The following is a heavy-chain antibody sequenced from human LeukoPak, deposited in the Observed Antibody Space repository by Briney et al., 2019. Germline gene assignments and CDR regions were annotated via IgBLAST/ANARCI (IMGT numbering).Heavy chain of an antibody. CDR1: GFTFSSYC. J-gene: IGHJ6*03. CDR2: IDPPGSDK. CDR3: VREGLVEQNFYMDV. Sequence: PGVSLRLSCAASGFTFSSYCISWVRQAPGKALECVANIDPPGSDKYYVDSVKGRFTISRDNAKNSLFLQMNSLRVDDTALYYCVREGLVEQNFYMDVWGRGTPVTVSS. D-gene: IGHD1-7*01. V-gene: IGHV3-7*01.